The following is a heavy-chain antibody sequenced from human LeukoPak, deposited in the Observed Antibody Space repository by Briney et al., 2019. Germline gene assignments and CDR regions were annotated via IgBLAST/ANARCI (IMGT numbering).Heavy chain of an antibody. V-gene: IGHV1-69*13. CDR3: ARDPHYDFWSGYPHGPNWFDP. D-gene: IGHD3-3*01. CDR1: GGTFSSYA. CDR2: IIPIFGTA. J-gene: IGHJ5*02. Sequence: ASVKVSCKASGGTFSSYAISWVRQAPGQGLEWMGGIIPIFGTANYAQKFQGRVTITADESTSTAYMELSSLRSEDTAVYYCARDPHYDFWSGYPHGPNWFDPGAREPWSPSPQ.